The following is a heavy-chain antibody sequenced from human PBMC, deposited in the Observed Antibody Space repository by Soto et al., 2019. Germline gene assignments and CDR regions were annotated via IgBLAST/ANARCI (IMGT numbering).Heavy chain of an antibody. V-gene: IGHV4-4*07. Sequence: QVQLQESGPGLVKPSDTLSLTCTVSGASISAYAWSWVRQPAGKGLEWIGRLYSSGNTNYNPSFKSRLTMSADTSKNQFSLKLSSVTAADTAVYYCARGPYSSGWYVVDYWGQVTLVTVSS. CDR3: ARGPYSSGWYVVDY. D-gene: IGHD6-19*01. J-gene: IGHJ4*02. CDR2: LYSSGNT. CDR1: GASISAYA.